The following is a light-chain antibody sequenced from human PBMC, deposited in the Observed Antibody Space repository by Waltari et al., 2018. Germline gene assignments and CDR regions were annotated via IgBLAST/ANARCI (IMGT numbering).Light chain of an antibody. Sequence: QSALTQPPSASGSPGQSVTISCPGTSRDVGGYNCVSWYQQHPGKAPKLIIYDVSKRPSGVPDRFSGSKSGNPAYLTVSGLQAEDEADYYCNSYAGSNSVLVGAGTKLTVL. CDR3: NSYAGSNSVL. CDR1: SRDVGGYNC. V-gene: IGLV2-8*01. CDR2: DVS. J-gene: IGLJ2*01.